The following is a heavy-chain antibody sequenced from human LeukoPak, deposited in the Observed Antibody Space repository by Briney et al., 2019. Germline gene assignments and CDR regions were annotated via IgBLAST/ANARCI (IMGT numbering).Heavy chain of an antibody. CDR3: ATSQAYCSGGSCYY. V-gene: IGHV3-23*01. CDR1: GFTFSDYY. Sequence: GGSLRLSCAASGFTFSDYYMSWIREAPGKGLEWVSAISGSGGSTYYADSVKGRFTISRDNSKNTLYLQMNSLRAEDTAVYYCATSQAYCSGGSCYYWGQGTLVTVSS. J-gene: IGHJ4*02. CDR2: ISGSGGST. D-gene: IGHD2-15*01.